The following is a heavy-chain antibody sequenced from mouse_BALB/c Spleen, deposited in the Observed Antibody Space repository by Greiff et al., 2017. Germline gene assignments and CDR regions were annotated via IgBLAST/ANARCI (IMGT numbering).Heavy chain of an antibody. J-gene: IGHJ3*01. Sequence: EGKVVESGGGLVQPGGSLRLSCATSGFTFSDFYMEWVRQPPGKRLEWIAASRNKANDYTTEYSASVKGRFIVSRDTSQSILYLQMNALRAEDTAIYYCARDAWGYAWFAYWGQGTLVTVSA. CDR2: SRNKANDYTT. V-gene: IGHV7-1*02. D-gene: IGHD2-2*01. CDR1: GFTFSDFY. CDR3: ARDAWGYAWFAY.